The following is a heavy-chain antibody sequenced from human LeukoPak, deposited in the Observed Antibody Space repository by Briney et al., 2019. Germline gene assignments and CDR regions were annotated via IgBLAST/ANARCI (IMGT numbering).Heavy chain of an antibody. CDR1: GFTFSSYG. CDR3: ARDPPNNGYDFDY. V-gene: IGHV3-30*02. D-gene: IGHD3-22*01. CDR2: IRYDGSNK. J-gene: IGHJ4*02. Sequence: GGSLRLSCAASGFTFSSYGMHWVRQAPGKGLEWVAFIRYDGSNKYYADSVKGRFTISRDNSKNTLYLQMNSLRAEDTAVYYCARDPPNNGYDFDYWGQGILVTVSS.